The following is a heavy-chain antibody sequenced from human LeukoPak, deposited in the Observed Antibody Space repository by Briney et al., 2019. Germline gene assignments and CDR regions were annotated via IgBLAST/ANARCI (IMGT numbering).Heavy chain of an antibody. CDR2: IYYSGST. V-gene: IGHV4-39*01. Sequence: PSETLSLTCTVSGGSISSSSYYWGWIRQPPGKGLEWIGSIYYSGSTYYNPSLKSRVTISVDTSKNQFSLKLSSVTAADTAVYSCARGTGNFFRLLFFPFDYWGQEPLVTVPS. J-gene: IGHJ4*02. CDR1: GGSISSSSYY. CDR3: ARGTGNFFRLLFFPFDY. D-gene: IGHD3-10*01.